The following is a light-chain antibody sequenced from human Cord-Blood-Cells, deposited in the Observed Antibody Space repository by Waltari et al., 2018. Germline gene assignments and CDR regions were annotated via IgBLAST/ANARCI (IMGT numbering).Light chain of an antibody. V-gene: IGLV3-19*01. CDR1: SLRSYY. CDR3: NSRDSSGNHLV. J-gene: IGLJ2*01. Sequence: SSELTQDPAVSVALGQTVRITCQGDSLRSYYASWYQQKPGQATVLVIYGKNNRPSGIPDPFSGSSSGNTASLTITAAQAEDEADYYCNSRDSSGNHLVFGGGTKLTVL. CDR2: GKN.